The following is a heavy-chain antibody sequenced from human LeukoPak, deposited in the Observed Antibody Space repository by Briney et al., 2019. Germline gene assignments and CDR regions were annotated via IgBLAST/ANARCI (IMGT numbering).Heavy chain of an antibody. Sequence: SVKVSCKASGGTFSSCAISWVRQAPGQGLEWMGGIIPIFGTANYAQKFQGRVTITTDESTSTAYMELSSLRSEDTAVYYCATSWLDYYDSSGHFLSYWGQGTLVTVSS. D-gene: IGHD3-22*01. V-gene: IGHV1-69*05. CDR1: GGTFSSCA. CDR3: ATSWLDYYDSSGHFLSY. CDR2: IIPIFGTA. J-gene: IGHJ4*02.